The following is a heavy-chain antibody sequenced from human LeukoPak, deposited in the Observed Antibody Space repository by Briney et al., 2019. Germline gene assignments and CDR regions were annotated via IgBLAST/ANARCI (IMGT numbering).Heavy chain of an antibody. CDR3: ARTYYYGSGSYSHFDY. V-gene: IGHV3-66*01. D-gene: IGHD3-10*01. Sequence: GGSLRLSCAASGFTVSSNYMSWVRQAPGKGLEWVSVIYSGGSTYYADSVKGRFTISRDNSKNTLYPQMNSLRAEDTAVHYCARTYYYGSGSYSHFDYWGQGTLVTVSS. CDR1: GFTVSSNY. J-gene: IGHJ4*02. CDR2: IYSGGST.